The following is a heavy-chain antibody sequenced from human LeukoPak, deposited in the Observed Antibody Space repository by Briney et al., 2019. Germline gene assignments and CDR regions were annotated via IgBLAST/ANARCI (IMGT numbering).Heavy chain of an antibody. CDR1: GFTFSSYG. J-gene: IGHJ3*02. V-gene: IGHV3-23*01. CDR2: ISGSGGST. Sequence: GGSLRLSCAASGFTFSSYGMSWVRQAPGKGLEWVSAISGSGGSTYYADSVKGRFTISRDNSKNTLYLQMNSLRAEDTAVYYYAKDGFDAFDIWGQGTMVTVSS. CDR3: AKDGFDAFDI. D-gene: IGHD3-10*01.